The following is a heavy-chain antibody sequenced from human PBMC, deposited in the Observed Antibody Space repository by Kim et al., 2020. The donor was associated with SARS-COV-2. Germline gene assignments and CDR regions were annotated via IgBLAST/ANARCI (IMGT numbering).Heavy chain of an antibody. Sequence: GGSLRLSCAASGFTFSSYSMNWVRQAPGKGLEWVSSISSSSSYIYYADSVKGRFTISRDNAKNSLYLQMNSLRAEDTAVYYCARDLLLQDYYYGMDVWGQGTTVTVSS. CDR3: ARDLLLQDYYYGMDV. J-gene: IGHJ6*02. CDR2: ISSSSSYI. V-gene: IGHV3-21*01. CDR1: GFTFSSYS. D-gene: IGHD2-15*01.